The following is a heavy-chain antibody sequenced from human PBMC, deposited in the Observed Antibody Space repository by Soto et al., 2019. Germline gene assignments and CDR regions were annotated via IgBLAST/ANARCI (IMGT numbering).Heavy chain of an antibody. J-gene: IGHJ3*02. CDR2: ISGSGGST. V-gene: IGHV3-23*01. D-gene: IGHD2-21*01. CDR3: AKDLLSCGGDCYIFDAFDI. Sequence: GGSLRLSCAASGFTFSSYAMSWVRQAPGKGLEWVSAISGSGGSTYYADSVKGRFTISRDNTKNTLYLQMNSLRAEDTAVYYCAKDLLSCGGDCYIFDAFDIWGQGTMVTVSS. CDR1: GFTFSSYA.